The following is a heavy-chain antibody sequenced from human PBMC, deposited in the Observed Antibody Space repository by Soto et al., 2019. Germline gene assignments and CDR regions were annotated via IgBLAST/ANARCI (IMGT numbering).Heavy chain of an antibody. D-gene: IGHD4-4*01. CDR1: GFTFSSYG. CDR3: ARADYSNYRHLEYNWFDP. J-gene: IGHJ5*02. V-gene: IGHV3-33*01. Sequence: PGGSLRLSCAASGFTFSSYGMHWVRQAPGKGLEWVAVIWYDGSNKYYADSVKGRFTISRDNSKNTLYLQMNSLRAEDTAVYYCARADYSNYRHLEYNWFDPWGQGTLVTVSS. CDR2: IWYDGSNK.